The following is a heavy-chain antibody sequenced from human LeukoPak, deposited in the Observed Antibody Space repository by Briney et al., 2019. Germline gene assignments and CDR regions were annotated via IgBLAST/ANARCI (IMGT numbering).Heavy chain of an antibody. CDR1: GFTFDDCA. D-gene: IGHD2-15*01. Sequence: PGGSLRLSCAASGFTFDDCAMHWVRQAPGKGLEWVSLISGDGGSTYYADSVKGRFTISRDNSKNSLYLQMNSLRTEDTALYYCAKEYCSGGSCYQRNFDYWGQGTLVTVSS. CDR3: AKEYCSGGSCYQRNFDY. CDR2: ISGDGGST. V-gene: IGHV3-43*02. J-gene: IGHJ4*02.